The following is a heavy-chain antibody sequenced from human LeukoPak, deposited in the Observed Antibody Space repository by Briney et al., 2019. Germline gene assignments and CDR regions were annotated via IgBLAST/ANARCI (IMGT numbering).Heavy chain of an antibody. CDR1: GFTLSSYW. V-gene: IGHV3-7*01. Sequence: GGSLRLSCAASGFTLSSYWMSWVRQAPGKGLEWVANIKQDGSVKQYVDSVKGRFIISRDNAKNSLYLQMNSLRAEDTAMHYCARDATAHWEYWGQGTLVTVSS. D-gene: IGHD1-26*01. J-gene: IGHJ4*02. CDR2: IKQDGSVK. CDR3: ARDATAHWEY.